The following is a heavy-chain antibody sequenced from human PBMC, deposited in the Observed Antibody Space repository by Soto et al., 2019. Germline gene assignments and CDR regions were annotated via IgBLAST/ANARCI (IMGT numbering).Heavy chain of an antibody. J-gene: IGHJ3*02. D-gene: IGHD2-15*01. CDR3: AKSLFGGPDI. CDR2: ISGGGDT. V-gene: IGHV3-23*01. Sequence: GVSLRLSCAASRFTFSTYAMSWVRQAPGKGLEWVSGISGGGDTSYADSVRGRFTCSRDNSKNTLYLQMNSLRAEDTALYYCAKSLFGGPDIWGQGTMVTVSS. CDR1: RFTFSTYA.